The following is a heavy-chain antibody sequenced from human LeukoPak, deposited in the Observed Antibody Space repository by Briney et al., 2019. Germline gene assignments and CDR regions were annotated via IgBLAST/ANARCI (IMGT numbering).Heavy chain of an antibody. J-gene: IGHJ4*02. D-gene: IGHD3-22*01. CDR2: IYPGDSDT. V-gene: IGHV5-51*01. CDR3: ARGSLGSSGYTYYVDY. CDR1: GYSFTSYW. Sequence: GESLKISCKGSGYSFTSYWIGWVRQMPGKGLEWMGIIYPGDSDTRYSPSFQGQVTISADKSISTAYLQWSSLKASDTAMYYCARGSLGSSGYTYYVDYWGQGTLVAVSS.